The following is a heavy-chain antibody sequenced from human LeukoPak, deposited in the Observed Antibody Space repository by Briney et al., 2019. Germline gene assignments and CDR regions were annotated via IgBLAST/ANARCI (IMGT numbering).Heavy chain of an antibody. CDR2: INHSGST. V-gene: IGHV4-34*01. J-gene: IGHJ4*02. CDR3: AREVRYYGSGSYYPLFGY. CDR1: GGSFSGYY. D-gene: IGHD3-10*01. Sequence: PSETLSLTCAVYGGSFSGYYWSWIRQPPGKGLEWIGEINHSGSTNYNPSLKSRVTISVDTSKNQFSLKLSSVTAADTAVYYCAREVRYYGSGSYYPLFGYWGQGTLVTVSS.